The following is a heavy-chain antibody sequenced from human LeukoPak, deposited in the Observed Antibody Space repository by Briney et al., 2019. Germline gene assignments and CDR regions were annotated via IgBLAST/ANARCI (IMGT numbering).Heavy chain of an antibody. V-gene: IGHV1-2*04. CDR1: GYTFTGYY. CDR3: ARELLWFGELRENWFDP. Sequence: GASVKVSCKASGYTFTGYYMHWVRQAPGQGLEWMGRINPNSGGTNYAQKFQGWVTMTRDTSISTAYMELSRLRSDDTAVYYCARELLWFGELRENWFDPWGQGTLVTVSS. J-gene: IGHJ5*02. D-gene: IGHD3-10*01. CDR2: INPNSGGT.